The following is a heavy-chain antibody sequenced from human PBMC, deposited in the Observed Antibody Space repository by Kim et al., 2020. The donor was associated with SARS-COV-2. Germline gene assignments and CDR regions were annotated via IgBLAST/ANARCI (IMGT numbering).Heavy chain of an antibody. J-gene: IGHJ6*02. CDR2: INAGNGNT. D-gene: IGHD2-2*01. CDR1: GYTFTSYA. V-gene: IGHV1-3*01. Sequence: ASVKVSCKASGYTFTSYAMHWVRQAPGQRLEWMGWINAGNGNTKYSQKFQGRVTITRDTSASTAYMELSSLRSEDTAVYYCAREPGYCSSTSCYEFILSYYYYGMDVWGQGTTVTVSS. CDR3: AREPGYCSSTSCYEFILSYYYYGMDV.